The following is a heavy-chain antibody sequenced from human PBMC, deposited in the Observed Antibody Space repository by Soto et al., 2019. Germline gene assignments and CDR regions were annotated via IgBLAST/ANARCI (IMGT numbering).Heavy chain of an antibody. CDR1: GFTFSNYW. V-gene: IGHV3-7*01. J-gene: IGHJ4*02. D-gene: IGHD6-25*01. CDR2: IKKDGSQK. CDR3: VKEIASAQ. Sequence: EVQLVESGGGLVQPGGSLRLSCETSGFTFSNYWMTWVRQAPEKGLEWVANIKKDGSQKNFVDSVKGRFTISRDNAKKSLYLQMDSLRVEDTAIYYCVKEIASAQWGQGTLVTVSS.